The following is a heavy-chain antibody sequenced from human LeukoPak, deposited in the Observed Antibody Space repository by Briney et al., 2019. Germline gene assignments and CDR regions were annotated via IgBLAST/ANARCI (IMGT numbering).Heavy chain of an antibody. V-gene: IGHV3-53*01. J-gene: IGHJ4*02. Sequence: PGGSLRLSCAASGFTVSSNYMSWVRQAPGKGLEWVSIIYSGGTTYYADSVKGRFTISRDNSKNTLSLQMNSLRAEDTAVYYCATRWTYDYWGQGTLVTVSS. D-gene: IGHD3/OR15-3a*01. CDR1: GFTVSSNY. CDR3: ATRWTYDY. CDR2: IYSGGTT.